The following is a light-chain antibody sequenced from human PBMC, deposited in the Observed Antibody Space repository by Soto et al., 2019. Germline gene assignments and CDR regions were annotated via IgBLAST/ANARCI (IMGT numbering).Light chain of an antibody. CDR2: DAT. Sequence: DIQMTQSPSSLSASVGDRVAITCRASQSISSNLNWYQQKPGKAPKLLIYDATNLQSGVPSRFSGSGSGTDFTLTISRLEPEDFAVYYCQQYGSSGTFGQGTKVDIK. V-gene: IGKV1-39*01. J-gene: IGKJ1*01. CDR1: QSISSN. CDR3: QQYGSSGT.